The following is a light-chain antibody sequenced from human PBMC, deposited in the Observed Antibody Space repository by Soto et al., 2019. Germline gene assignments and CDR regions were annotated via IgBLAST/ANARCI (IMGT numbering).Light chain of an antibody. Sequence: EIVLTQSPDTLSLSPGERATLSCRASQSVSSYLAWYQQKPGQSPRLLIYDASNRAAGIPARFSGSGSGTDFTLTISGLEPEDFAVYHCHQYGSSRTFGQGTKVDIK. CDR3: HQYGSSRT. J-gene: IGKJ1*01. CDR2: DAS. V-gene: IGKV3-11*01. CDR1: QSVSSY.